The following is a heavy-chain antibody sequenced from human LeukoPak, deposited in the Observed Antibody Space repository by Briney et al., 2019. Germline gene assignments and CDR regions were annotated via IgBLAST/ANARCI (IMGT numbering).Heavy chain of an antibody. D-gene: IGHD3-10*01. CDR3: ARAPLLFGGSFDP. CDR2: TIPVHGII. V-gene: IGHV1-69*02. Sequence: GSSVRVSCKASGGSFTNSIINWVRQAPGQGIEWLGSTIPVHGIINSSQKFQGRLTITADTSTSTTYLELPSLRTEDTAFYYCARAPLLFGGSFDPWGQGTLVTVSS. CDR1: GGSFTNSI. J-gene: IGHJ5*02.